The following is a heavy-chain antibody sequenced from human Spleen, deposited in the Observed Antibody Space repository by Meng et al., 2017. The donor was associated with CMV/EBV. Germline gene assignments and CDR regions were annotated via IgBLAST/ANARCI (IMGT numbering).Heavy chain of an antibody. CDR3: ARHGFLEWLLPPYYYYGMDV. J-gene: IGHJ6*02. V-gene: IGHV4-34*01. D-gene: IGHD3-3*01. Sequence: GSLRLSCTVSGGSVNSYYWSWIRQPPGKGLEWIGEIYHSGSTNYNPSLKSRVTISVDKSKNQFSLKLSSVTAADTAVYYCARHGFLEWLLPPYYYYGMDVWGQGTTVTVSS. CDR2: IYHSGST. CDR1: GGSVNSYY.